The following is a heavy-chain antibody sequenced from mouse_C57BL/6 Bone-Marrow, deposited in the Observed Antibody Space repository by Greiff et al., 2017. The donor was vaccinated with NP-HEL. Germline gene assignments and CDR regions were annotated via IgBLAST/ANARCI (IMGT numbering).Heavy chain of an antibody. CDR1: GYTFTSYW. J-gene: IGHJ3*01. CDR3: ARRDYDYDGAWFAY. Sequence: QVQLKQPGAELVKPGASVKLSCKASGYTFTSYWMQWVKQRPGQGLEWIGEIDPSDSYTNYNQKFKGKATLTVDTSSSTAYMQLSSLTSEDSAVYYCARRDYDYDGAWFAYWGQGTLVTVSA. CDR2: IDPSDSYT. V-gene: IGHV1-50*01. D-gene: IGHD2-4*01.